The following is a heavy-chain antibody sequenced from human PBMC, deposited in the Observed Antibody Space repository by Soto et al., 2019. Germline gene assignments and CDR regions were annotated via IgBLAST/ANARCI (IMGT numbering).Heavy chain of an antibody. CDR1: GFTFSSYG. CDR2: ISYDGSNK. D-gene: IGHD3-10*01. CDR3: AKDYRSGGNYYYYGMDV. J-gene: IGHJ6*02. Sequence: QVQLVESGGGVVQPGRSLRLSCAASGFTFSSYGMHWVRQAPGKGLEGGAVISYDGSNKYYADSVTGRFTNSRDNSKNTLYLHMNRLRAEDTAVYYCAKDYRSGGNYYYYGMDVWGQGTTVTVSS. V-gene: IGHV3-30*18.